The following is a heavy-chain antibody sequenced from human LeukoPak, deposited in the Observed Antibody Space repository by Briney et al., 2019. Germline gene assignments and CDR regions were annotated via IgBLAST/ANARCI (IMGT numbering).Heavy chain of an antibody. CDR1: GFTFSSHW. V-gene: IGHV3-74*03. J-gene: IGHJ3*01. CDR2: INNDGSTT. CDR3: ARESGSYYDAFDL. Sequence: GGSLRLSCAGSGFTFSSHWMDWVRQAPGKGLVWVSRINNDGSTTTYADSVTGRFTISRDYAKNTLYLQMNSLRAEDTAVYYCARESGSYYDAFDLWGQGTMVTVSS. D-gene: IGHD1-26*01.